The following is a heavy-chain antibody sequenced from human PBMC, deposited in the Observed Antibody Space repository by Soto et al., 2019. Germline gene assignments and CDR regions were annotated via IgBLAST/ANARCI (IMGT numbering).Heavy chain of an antibody. Sequence: GVSLRLSCAASGFTFDDYAMHWVRQAPGKGLEWVSGISWNSGSIGYADSVKGRFTISRDNAKNSLYLQMNSLRAEDTALYYCAKGSLVDPWGQGTLVTVSS. CDR1: GFTFDDYA. CDR3: AKGSLVDP. CDR2: ISWNSGSI. J-gene: IGHJ5*02. V-gene: IGHV3-9*01.